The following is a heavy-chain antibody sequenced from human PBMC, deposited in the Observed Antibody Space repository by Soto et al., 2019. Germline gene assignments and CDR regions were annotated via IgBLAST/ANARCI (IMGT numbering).Heavy chain of an antibody. V-gene: IGHV4-59*01. D-gene: IGHD3-10*01. CDR3: ARAPRGNYGYPSYFDY. Sequence: SETLSLTCTVSGGSISSYYWSWIRQHPGKGLEWIGYIYYSGSTNYNPSLKSRVTISVDTSKNQFSLKLSSVTAADTAVYYCARAPRGNYGYPSYFDYWGQGTLVTVSS. J-gene: IGHJ4*02. CDR2: IYYSGST. CDR1: GGSISSYY.